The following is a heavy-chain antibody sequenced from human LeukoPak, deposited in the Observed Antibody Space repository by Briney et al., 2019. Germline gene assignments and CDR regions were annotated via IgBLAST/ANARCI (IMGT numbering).Heavy chain of an antibody. V-gene: IGHV3-48*03. CDR1: GFTFRSYE. CDR2: ISSGGSTK. CDR3: ARDRWFDP. Sequence: PGGSLRLSRAASGFTFRSYEMNWVRQAPGKGLEWVSYISSGGSTKYYADSVKGRFTISRDNAKNSLYLQMNSLRAEDTAVYYCARDRWFDPWGQATLVTVSS. J-gene: IGHJ5*02.